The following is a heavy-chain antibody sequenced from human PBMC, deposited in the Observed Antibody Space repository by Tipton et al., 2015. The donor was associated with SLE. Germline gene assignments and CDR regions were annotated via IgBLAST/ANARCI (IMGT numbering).Heavy chain of an antibody. CDR3: ARGSEGSSSWYGEDY. CDR1: GFTFSSYS. Sequence: SLRLSCAASGFTFSSYSMNWVRQAPGKGLEWVSSISSSSSYIYYADSVKGRFTISRDNAKNALYLQMNSLRAEDTAGYYCARGSEGSSSWYGEDYWGQGTLVTVSS. D-gene: IGHD6-13*01. V-gene: IGHV3-21*01. CDR2: ISSSSSYI. J-gene: IGHJ4*02.